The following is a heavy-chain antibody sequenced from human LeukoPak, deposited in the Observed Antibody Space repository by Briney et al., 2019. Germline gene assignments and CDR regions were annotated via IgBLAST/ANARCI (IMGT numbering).Heavy chain of an antibody. CDR1: GFTFSSYA. CDR3: AKGGGSSCYSPSDY. V-gene: IGHV3-23*01. J-gene: IGHJ4*02. CDR2: ISVSGTDT. D-gene: IGHD2-15*01. Sequence: PGGSLRFSVQGPGFTFSSYAMSWFGQAPGKGLDWVSAISVSGTDTFYANSVKGRFTISRDNTKNTLYLQMNSLRAEDTAVYYCAKGGGSSCYSPSDYWGQGTLVTVSS.